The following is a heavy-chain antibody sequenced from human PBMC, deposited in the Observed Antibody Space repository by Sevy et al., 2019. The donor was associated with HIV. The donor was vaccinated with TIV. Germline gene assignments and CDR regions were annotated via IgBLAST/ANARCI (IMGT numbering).Heavy chain of an antibody. D-gene: IGHD2-15*01. CDR3: ATVGLRYYSGASSYQGDWFDP. J-gene: IGHJ5*02. Sequence: ASVKVSFKVSGYTLTKLSIHWVRQAPGKGLEWMGDFDPQDGETIYAERFQGRLTMTVDTSTDTAYMELSSLTSEDTAVYYCATVGLRYYSGASSYQGDWFDPWGQGTLVTVSS. V-gene: IGHV1-24*01. CDR1: GYTLTKLS. CDR2: FDPQDGET.